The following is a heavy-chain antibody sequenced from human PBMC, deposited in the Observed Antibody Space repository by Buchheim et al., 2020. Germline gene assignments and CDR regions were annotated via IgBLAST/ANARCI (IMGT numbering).Heavy chain of an antibody. V-gene: IGHV3-48*04. D-gene: IGHD1-26*01. Sequence: VQLVESGGGVVQPGRSLRLSCAASGFTFSSYGMHWVRQAPGKGLEWVSYISSTGSAIYYADSVKGRFTIYRDNAKNSLYLQMNSLRADDTAVYYCAKNTGSFYGGNWYFDLWGRGTL. CDR3: AKNTGSFYGGNWYFDL. CDR2: ISSTGSAI. CDR1: GFTFSSYG. J-gene: IGHJ2*01.